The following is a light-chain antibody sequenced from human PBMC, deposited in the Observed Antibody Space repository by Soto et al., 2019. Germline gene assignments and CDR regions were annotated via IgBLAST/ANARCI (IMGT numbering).Light chain of an antibody. CDR1: RLDVGGYTY. Sequence: QSVLTQPASVSGTPGQSITISCTGTRLDVGGYTYVSLYQQHPGKAPKLINYEFPKPPSRVSDRFSGSVSDNTASLTISGLETADESDHYACSYVSTKADVFGSATKVTVL. V-gene: IGLV2-14*01. J-gene: IGLJ1*01. CDR3: CSYVSTKADV. CDR2: EFP.